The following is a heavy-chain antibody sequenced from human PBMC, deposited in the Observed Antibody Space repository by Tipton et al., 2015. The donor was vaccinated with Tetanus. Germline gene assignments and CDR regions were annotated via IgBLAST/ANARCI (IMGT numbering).Heavy chain of an antibody. J-gene: IGHJ4*02. CDR2: IYYSGST. V-gene: IGHV4-59*01. Sequence: LRLSCTVSGGSISSYYWSWIRQPPGKGLEWIGYIYYSGSTNYNPSLKSRVTISVDTSKNQFSLKLSSVTAADTAVYYCARGTSYVPFDYWGQGTLVTVSS. CDR3: ARGTSYVPFDY. CDR1: GGSISSYY. D-gene: IGHD3-16*01.